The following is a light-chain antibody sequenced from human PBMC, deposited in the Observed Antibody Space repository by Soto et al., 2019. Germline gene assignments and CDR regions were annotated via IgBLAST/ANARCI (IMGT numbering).Light chain of an antibody. CDR3: QQYGSSPYT. Sequence: IVLTQSPGTLSLSPGERATLSCRASQSVSSSYLAWYQQKPGQSPRLVIYGGSTRAIGIPARFSGSGSGTDFALTISRLEPEDFAIYYCQQYGSSPYTFGQGTKVEVK. J-gene: IGKJ2*01. V-gene: IGKV3-20*01. CDR2: GGS. CDR1: QSVSSSY.